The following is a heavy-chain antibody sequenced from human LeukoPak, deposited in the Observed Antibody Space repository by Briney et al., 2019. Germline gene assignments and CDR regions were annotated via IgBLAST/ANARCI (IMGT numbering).Heavy chain of an antibody. CDR2: IYYSGST. V-gene: IGHV4-59*08. D-gene: IGHD3/OR15-3a*01. CDR1: GGSISSYY. Sequence: PSQTLSLTCTVSGGSISSYYWSWIRQPPGKGLEWIGYIYYSGSTNYNPSLKSRVTISVDTSKNQFSLKLSSVTAADTAVYYCARHFRGDWYEDAFDIWGRGTMVTVSS. J-gene: IGHJ3*02. CDR3: ARHFRGDWYEDAFDI.